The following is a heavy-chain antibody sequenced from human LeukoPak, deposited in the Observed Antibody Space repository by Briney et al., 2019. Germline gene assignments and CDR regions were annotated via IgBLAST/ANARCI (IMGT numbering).Heavy chain of an antibody. CDR3: ARATTASSPIFDY. J-gene: IGHJ4*01. CDR1: GGSISSSSYY. CDR2: IYYSGST. Sequence: SETLSLTCTVSGGSISSSSYYWGWIRQPPGKGLEWIGSIYYSGSTYYNPSLKSRVTISVDTSKNQFSLRLSSVTAADTAVYDYARATTASSPIFDYWGQGTMVTVSS. D-gene: IGHD2-2*01. V-gene: IGHV4-39*07.